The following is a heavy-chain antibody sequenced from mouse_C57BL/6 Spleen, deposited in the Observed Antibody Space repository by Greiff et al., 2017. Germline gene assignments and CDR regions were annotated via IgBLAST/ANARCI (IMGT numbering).Heavy chain of an antibody. V-gene: IGHV5-17*01. CDR3: ARRGLGMDY. Sequence: EVQLVESGGGLVKPGGSLKLSCAASGFTFSDYGMHWVRQAPEKGLEWVAYISRGSSTIYYADTVKGRFTISRDNAKNTLFLQMTSLRSEDTSMDYCARRGLGMDYWGQGTSVTVSS. D-gene: IGHD4-1*01. CDR1: GFTFSDYG. J-gene: IGHJ4*01. CDR2: ISRGSSTI.